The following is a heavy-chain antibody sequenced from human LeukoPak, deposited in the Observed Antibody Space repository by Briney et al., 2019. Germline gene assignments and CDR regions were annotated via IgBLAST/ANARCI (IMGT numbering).Heavy chain of an antibody. CDR2: ISYDGTYK. CDR1: GFTFRSYD. V-gene: IGHV3-30*18. Sequence: PGGSLRLSCAASGFTFRSYDMHWVRQAPGKGLEWVAGISYDGTYKYYADSVKGRFTISRDNSKNTVYLQMNSLRAEGTAVYYCAKGRASTLTTEAEFDYWGEGTLVTVSS. J-gene: IGHJ4*02. D-gene: IGHD4-17*01. CDR3: AKGRASTLTTEAEFDY.